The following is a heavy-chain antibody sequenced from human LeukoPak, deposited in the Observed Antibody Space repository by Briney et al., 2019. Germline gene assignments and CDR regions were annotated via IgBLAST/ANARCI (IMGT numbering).Heavy chain of an antibody. D-gene: IGHD3-9*01. CDR2: INHSGST. V-gene: IGHV4-34*01. CDR1: GGSFSGYY. J-gene: IGHJ3*02. CDR3: ARAYSTYYDILTGRNAFDI. Sequence: PSETLSLTCAVYGGSFSGYYWSWIRQPPGKGLEWIGEINHSGSTNYNPSLKSRVTISVDTSKNQFSLKLSSVTAADTAVYYCARAYSTYYDILTGRNAFDIWGQGTMVTVSS.